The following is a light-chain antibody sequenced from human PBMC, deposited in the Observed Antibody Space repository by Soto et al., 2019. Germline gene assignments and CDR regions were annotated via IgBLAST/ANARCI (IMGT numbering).Light chain of an antibody. Sequence: QSVFPQPHSASGTPGLRVHISCSSGSSNIGVNPVNWYQHLPGAAPKVLIYSDNQRPPAVPDRFSASKSGTSASLAISGLQSEDEADYYCASWDDSLDAWLFGGGTKLTVL. J-gene: IGLJ3*02. V-gene: IGLV1-44*01. CDR3: ASWDDSLDAWL. CDR2: SDN. CDR1: SSNIGVNP.